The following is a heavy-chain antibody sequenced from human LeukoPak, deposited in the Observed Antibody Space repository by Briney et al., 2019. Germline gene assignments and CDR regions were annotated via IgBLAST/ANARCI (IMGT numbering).Heavy chain of an antibody. CDR2: INQDGREQ. V-gene: IGHV3-7*04. J-gene: IGHJ4*02. CDR3: TGGALDY. Sequence: GGSLRLSCAASGFTFSDYWMSWVRQAPGQGLEWVAKINQDGREQHFEDSVKGRFTISRDNAKNSLFLQMDSLRAEDTAVYYCTGGALDYWGQGALVTVSS. CDR1: GFTFSDYW.